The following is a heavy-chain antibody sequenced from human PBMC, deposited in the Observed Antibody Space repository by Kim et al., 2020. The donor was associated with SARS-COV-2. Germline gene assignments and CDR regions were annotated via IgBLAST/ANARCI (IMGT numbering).Heavy chain of an antibody. V-gene: IGHV1-8*01. CDR1: GYTFTSYD. J-gene: IGHJ6*03. D-gene: IGHD3-3*01. CDR2: MNPNSGNT. Sequence: ASVKVSCKASGYTFTSYDINWVRQATGQGLEWMGWMNPNSGNTGYAQKFQGRVTMTRNTSISTAYMELSSLRSEDTAVYYCARGTSTPITITIFGVVHDYYMDVWGKGTTVTVSS. CDR3: ARGTSTPITITIFGVVHDYYMDV.